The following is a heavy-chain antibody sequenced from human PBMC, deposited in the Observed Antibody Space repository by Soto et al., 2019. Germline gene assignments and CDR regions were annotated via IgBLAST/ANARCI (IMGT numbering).Heavy chain of an antibody. V-gene: IGHV4-31*03. CDR3: ARSRDGYNYFDS. CDR2: IYYSGIT. J-gene: IGHJ4*02. CDR1: GGSISSGGYY. D-gene: IGHD5-12*01. Sequence: TLSLTCTVSGGSISSGGYYWVWIRQHPGKGLEWIGYIYYSGITYYNPSLKSRVTISVDTSKNQFSLKLSSVTAADTAVYYCARSRDGYNYFDSWGQGTQVTVSS.